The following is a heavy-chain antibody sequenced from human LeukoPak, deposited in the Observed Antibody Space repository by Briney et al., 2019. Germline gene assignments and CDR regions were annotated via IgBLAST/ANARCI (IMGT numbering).Heavy chain of an antibody. CDR3: ARDRFLSGCSDRIDY. V-gene: IGHV1-2*02. CDR2: INPNSGGT. J-gene: IGHJ4*02. Sequence: ASVKVSCKASGYTFTGYYMHWVRQAPGQGLEWMGWINPNSGGTNYAQKFQGRVTMTRDTSISTAYMELSRLRSDDTAVYYCARDRFLSGCSDRIDYWGQGTLVTVSS. D-gene: IGHD2-15*01. CDR1: GYTFTGYY.